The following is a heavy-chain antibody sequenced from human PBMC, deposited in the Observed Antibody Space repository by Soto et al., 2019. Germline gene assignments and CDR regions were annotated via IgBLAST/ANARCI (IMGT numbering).Heavy chain of an antibody. V-gene: IGHV1-18*01. CDR1: GYTFSNYG. J-gene: IGHJ5*02. Sequence: EASVKVSCKTSGYTFSNYGITWVRRAPGQPLEWLGWISLYSDGTNYAQKFQGRVSMTTDTSTTTAYMELRSLRSDDTAVYYCARVVPGAEAWFGPWGQGTLVTVSS. D-gene: IGHD2-2*01. CDR3: ARVVPGAEAWFGP. CDR2: ISLYSDGT.